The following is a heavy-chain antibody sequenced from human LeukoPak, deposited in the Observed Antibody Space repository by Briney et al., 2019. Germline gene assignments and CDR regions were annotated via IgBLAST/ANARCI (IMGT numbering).Heavy chain of an antibody. CDR3: ASGPELDY. V-gene: IGHV3-7*03. Sequence: GGSLRLSCAASGFTFRSYWMRWVRQAPGKGLEWVANIKQDGSEKNYVDSVKGRFTISRDNAKNSLYLQMNSLRAEDTAVYYCASGPELDYWGQGTLVTVSS. CDR1: GFTFRSYW. CDR2: IKQDGSEK. J-gene: IGHJ4*02.